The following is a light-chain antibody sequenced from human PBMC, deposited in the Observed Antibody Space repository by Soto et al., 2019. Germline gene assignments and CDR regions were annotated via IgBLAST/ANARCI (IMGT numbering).Light chain of an antibody. Sequence: EIVMTQSPATLSVSPGERATLSCRASQSVSSNLAWYQQKPGQAPRLLIYGASTRATGIPARFSGSGSDTEFTLTISSLPSEDVAVYYCQQYNNWPPLTFGGRTKVEIK. CDR1: QSVSSN. CDR3: QQYNNWPPLT. V-gene: IGKV3-15*01. J-gene: IGKJ4*01. CDR2: GAS.